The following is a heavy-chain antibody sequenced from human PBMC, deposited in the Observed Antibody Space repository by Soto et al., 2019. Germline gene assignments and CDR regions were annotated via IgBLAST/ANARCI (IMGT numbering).Heavy chain of an antibody. CDR2: ISGSGGRT. CDR1: GFSFSNYA. V-gene: IGHV3-23*01. D-gene: IGHD6-19*01. Sequence: EVQLLESGGGLVQPGGSLRLSCAASGFSFSNYAMSWVRQAPGKGLEWVSAISGSGGRTYYADSVKGRFAISRDNSKNTLYLQMNSLRAEDTAVYYCAKMGPSRGEAVAGPFDYWGQGTLVTVSS. J-gene: IGHJ4*02. CDR3: AKMGPSRGEAVAGPFDY.